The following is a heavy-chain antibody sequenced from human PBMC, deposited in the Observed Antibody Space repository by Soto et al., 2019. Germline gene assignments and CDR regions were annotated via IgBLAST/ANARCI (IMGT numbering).Heavy chain of an antibody. CDR3: AKDTRELPPVGLWD. CDR1: GFTFSSYA. Sequence: EVQLLESGGGLVQPGGSLRLSCAASGFTFSSYAMSWVRQAPGKGLEWVSAISGSGGSTYYADSVKGRFTISRDNSKNMVFLQMNSQRAEDTAVYYCAKDTRELPPVGLWDWGQGSLVTVSS. D-gene: IGHD3-16*01. J-gene: IGHJ4*02. CDR2: ISGSGGST. V-gene: IGHV3-23*01.